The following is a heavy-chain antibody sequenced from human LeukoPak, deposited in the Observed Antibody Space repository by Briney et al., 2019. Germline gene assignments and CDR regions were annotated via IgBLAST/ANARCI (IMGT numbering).Heavy chain of an antibody. CDR1: GYTFTGYY. CDR2: INPNSGGT. CDR3: ASQSLYDSSGYDY. V-gene: IGHV1-2*02. J-gene: IGHJ4*02. Sequence: ASVKVSCKASGYTFTGYYMHWVRQAPGQGLEWMGWINPNSGGTNYAQKFQGRVTMTRDTSISTAYMELSRLRSDDAAVYYCASQSLYDSSGYDYWGQGTLVTVSS. D-gene: IGHD3-22*01.